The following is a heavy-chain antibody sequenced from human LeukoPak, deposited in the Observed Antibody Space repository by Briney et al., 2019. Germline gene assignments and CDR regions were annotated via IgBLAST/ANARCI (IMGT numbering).Heavy chain of an antibody. Sequence: GASVKVSCKASGGTFSSYAISWVRQAPGQGLEWMGRIIPILGIANYAQKFQGRVTITADKSTSTAYMELSSLRSEDSAVYYCARRVTASRYYYGMDVWGQGTTVTVSS. CDR1: GGTFSSYA. CDR3: ARRVTASRYYYGMDV. J-gene: IGHJ6*02. V-gene: IGHV1-69*04. CDR2: IIPILGIA. D-gene: IGHD2-21*02.